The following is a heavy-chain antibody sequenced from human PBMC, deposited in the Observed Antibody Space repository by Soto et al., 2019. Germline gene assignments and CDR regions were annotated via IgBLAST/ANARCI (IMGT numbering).Heavy chain of an antibody. D-gene: IGHD3-22*01. CDR3: ASGADSSGYYLINYYYYGMDV. J-gene: IGHJ6*02. Sequence: PSETLSLTCAVSGGSISSYYWSWIRQPPGKGLEWIGYIYYSGSTNYNPSLKSRVTISVDTSKNQFSLKLSSVTAADTAVYYCASGADSSGYYLINYYYYGMDVWGQRTTVTVSS. CDR2: IYYSGST. V-gene: IGHV4-59*08. CDR1: GGSISSYY.